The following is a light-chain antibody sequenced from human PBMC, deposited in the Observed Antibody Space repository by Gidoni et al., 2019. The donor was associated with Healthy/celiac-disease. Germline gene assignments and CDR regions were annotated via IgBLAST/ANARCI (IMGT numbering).Light chain of an antibody. CDR1: SLRSYY. CDR3: NSRDSSGNHL. CDR2: GKN. J-gene: IGLJ2*01. Sequence: SVALGQTVRITCQGDSLRSYYASWYQQKPGQAPVLVIYGKNNRPSGIPDRFSGSSSGNTASLTITGAQAEDEADYYCNSRDSSGNHLIGGGTKLTVL. V-gene: IGLV3-19*01.